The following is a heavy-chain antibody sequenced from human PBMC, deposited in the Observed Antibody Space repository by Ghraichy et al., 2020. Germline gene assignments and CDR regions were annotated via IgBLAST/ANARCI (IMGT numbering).Heavy chain of an antibody. D-gene: IGHD3/OR15-3a*01. CDR3: ARDLGLIIGDAFDI. Sequence: SETLSLTCTVSGGSISYYYWNWIRQPAGKGLEWIGRFYTSGSTKYNPSLKSRVTMSVDTSKNQFSLKLSSVTAADTAVYYCARDLGLIIGDAFDIWGQGTMVTVSS. V-gene: IGHV4-4*07. J-gene: IGHJ3*02. CDR1: GGSISYYY. CDR2: FYTSGST.